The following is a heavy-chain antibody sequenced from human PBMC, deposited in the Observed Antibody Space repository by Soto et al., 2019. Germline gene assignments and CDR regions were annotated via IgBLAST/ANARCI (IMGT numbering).Heavy chain of an antibody. Sequence: QVQLQESGPGLVKPSETLSLTCTVSGGSISSYYWGWIRQPPGKGLEWIGYIYYSGSTNYNPSLKSRVTISVDTSKNQFSLKLSSVTAADTAVYYCARAHYDILTGYPYYYYYMDVWGKGTTVTVSS. V-gene: IGHV4-59*01. CDR1: GGSISSYY. D-gene: IGHD3-9*01. CDR3: ARAHYDILTGYPYYYYYMDV. J-gene: IGHJ6*03. CDR2: IYYSGST.